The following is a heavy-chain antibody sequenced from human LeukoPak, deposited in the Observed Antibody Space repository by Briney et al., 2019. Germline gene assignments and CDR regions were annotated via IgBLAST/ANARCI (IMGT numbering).Heavy chain of an antibody. V-gene: IGHV3-64*01. CDR2: ISSDGRIT. J-gene: IGHJ5*02. CDR1: GYTFSSYA. Sequence: GGSLRLSCEGSGYTFSSYAMHWVRQAPGKGREYVAAISSDGRITYYANFVKGRFTISRDNSKNTLYLQMGSLRIGDMAVYYCARVSGWYWFDQWGQGTLVTVSS. D-gene: IGHD6-19*01. CDR3: ARVSGWYWFDQ.